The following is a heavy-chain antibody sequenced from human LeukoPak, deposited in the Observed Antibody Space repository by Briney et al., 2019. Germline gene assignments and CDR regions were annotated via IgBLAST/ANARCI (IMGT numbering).Heavy chain of an antibody. CDR2: IYYSGST. J-gene: IGHJ6*02. CDR3: ARDCYDSSGYGLYYYGMDV. CDR1: GGSISSGGYY. Sequence: SETLSLTCTVSGGSISSGGYYWSWIRQHPGKGLEWIGYIYYSGSTYYNPSLKSRVTISVDTSKNQFSLKLSSVTAADTAVYYCARDCYDSSGYGLYYYGMDVWGQGTTVTASS. V-gene: IGHV4-31*03. D-gene: IGHD3-22*01.